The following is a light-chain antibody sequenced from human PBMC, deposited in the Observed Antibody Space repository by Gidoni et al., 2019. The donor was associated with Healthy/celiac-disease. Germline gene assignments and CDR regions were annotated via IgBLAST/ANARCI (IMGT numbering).Light chain of an antibody. CDR2: DAS. CDR1: QSVSSY. Sequence: PSTLSLSPGERATLSCRASQSVSSYLAWYQQKPGQAPRLLIYDASNRATGIPARFSGSGSGTDFTLTISSLEPEDFAVYYCQQRSNWHLTFGGGTKVEIK. J-gene: IGKJ4*01. V-gene: IGKV3-11*01. CDR3: QQRSNWHLT.